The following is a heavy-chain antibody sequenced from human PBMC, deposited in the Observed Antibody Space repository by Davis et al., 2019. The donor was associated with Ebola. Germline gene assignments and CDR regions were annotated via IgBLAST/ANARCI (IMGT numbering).Heavy chain of an antibody. CDR3: AKRLQEIEQLVLGLRLGSAFDI. CDR1: GFTFSNAW. D-gene: IGHD6-6*01. V-gene: IGHV3-15*01. J-gene: IGHJ3*02. Sequence: PGGSLRLSCAASGFTFSNAWMSWVRQAPGKGLEWVGRIKSKTDGGTTDYAAPVKGRFTISRDDSKNTLYLQMNSLRAEDTAVYYCAKRLQEIEQLVLGLRLGSAFDIWGQGTMVTVSS. CDR2: IKSKTDGGTT.